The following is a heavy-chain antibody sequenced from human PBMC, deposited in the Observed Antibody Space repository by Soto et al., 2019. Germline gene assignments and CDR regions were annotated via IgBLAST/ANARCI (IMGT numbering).Heavy chain of an antibody. CDR1: GGSFSGYY. CDR3: ARVPVSDYIWGSYRSYYFDY. J-gene: IGHJ4*02. CDR2: INHSGST. Sequence: TSETLSLTCAVYGGSFSGYYWSWIRQPPGKGLEWIGEINHSGSTNYNPSLKSRVTISVDTSKNQFSLKLSSVTAADTAVYYCARVPVSDYIWGSYRSYYFDYWGQGTLVTVSS. D-gene: IGHD3-16*02. V-gene: IGHV4-34*01.